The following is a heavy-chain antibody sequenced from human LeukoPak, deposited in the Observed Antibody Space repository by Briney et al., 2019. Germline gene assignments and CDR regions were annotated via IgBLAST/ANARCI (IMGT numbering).Heavy chain of an antibody. J-gene: IGHJ6*03. CDR2: IYYRGTT. CDR1: GGSISSSGYY. V-gene: IGHV4-39*01. CDR3: ARQVSDYFYYYIDV. Sequence: SENLSLTCSVSGGSISSSGYYWNWIRQPPGKGLEWVGSIYYRGTTYYNSSLKSRVTISENTSKNRFSLMLTSVTAADTAVYYCARQVSDYFYYYIDVWGEGTTVIVSS.